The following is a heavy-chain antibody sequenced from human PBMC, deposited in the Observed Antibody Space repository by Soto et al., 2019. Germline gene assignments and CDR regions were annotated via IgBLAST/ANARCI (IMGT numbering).Heavy chain of an antibody. J-gene: IGHJ6*02. V-gene: IGHV1-18*01. CDR2: ISAYNGNT. D-gene: IGHD3-3*01. CDR1: GYTFTSYG. CDR3: ARENSIFGVVIILHSYYGTDV. Sequence: ASVKVSCKASGYTFTSYGISWVRQAPGQGLEWMGWISAYNGNTNYAQKLQGRVTMTTDTSTSTAYMELRSLRSDDTAVYYCARENSIFGVVIILHSYYGTDVWGQGTTVTVSS.